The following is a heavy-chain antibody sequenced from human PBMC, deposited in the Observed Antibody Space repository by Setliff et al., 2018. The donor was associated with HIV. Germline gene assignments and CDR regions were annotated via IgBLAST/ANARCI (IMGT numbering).Heavy chain of an antibody. Sequence: SGGSLRLSCAASGFTFNNYAMSWVRHPPGKGLEWVSTLGIGTDTYYTAAVKGRFTISRDSSKNTMYLQLNSLRADDTAVYFCARANPPSSSSYFDYRGRGTLVTVSS. CDR1: GFTFNNYA. D-gene: IGHD6-13*01. CDR2: LGIGTDT. V-gene: IGHV3-23*01. J-gene: IGHJ4*02. CDR3: ARANPPSSSSYFDY.